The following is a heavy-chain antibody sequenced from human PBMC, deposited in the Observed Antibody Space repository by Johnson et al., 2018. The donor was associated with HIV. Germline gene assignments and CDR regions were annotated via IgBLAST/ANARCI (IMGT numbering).Heavy chain of an antibody. CDR1: GFTFSSYA. CDR2: ISGSGGST. CDR3: ALILARGWLQRGAFDI. D-gene: IGHD5-24*01. J-gene: IGHJ3*02. V-gene: IGHV3-23*04. Sequence: VQLVESGGGLVQPGGSLRLSCAASGFTFSSYAMSWVRQAPGKGLEWVSAISGSGGSTYYADSVKGRFTISRDNSKNTLYLQMNNLRAEDTAMYYCALILARGWLQRGAFDIWGQGTMVTVSS.